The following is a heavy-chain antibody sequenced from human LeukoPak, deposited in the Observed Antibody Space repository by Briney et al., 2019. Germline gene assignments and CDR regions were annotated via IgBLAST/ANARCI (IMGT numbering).Heavy chain of an antibody. J-gene: IGHJ2*01. CDR2: ISPNTGGT. CDR1: GYTFTGYY. D-gene: IGHD3-10*01. CDR3: ARGRGTTMVRGVITNYFDL. V-gene: IGHV1-2*02. Sequence: ASVKVSCKASGYTFTGYYIHWVRQAPGQGLEWLGWISPNTGGTHYAQNFQDRVTVTRDTSINTAFMELSRLRSDDTAIYYCARGRGTTMVRGVITNYFDLWGRGSLVTVSS.